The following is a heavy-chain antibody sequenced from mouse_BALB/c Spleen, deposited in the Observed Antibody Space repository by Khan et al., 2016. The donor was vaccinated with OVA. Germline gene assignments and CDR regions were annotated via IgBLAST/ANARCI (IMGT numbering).Heavy chain of an antibody. Sequence: QVQLKESGPGLVAPSQSLSITCTVSGFSLTSYSVHWVRQPPGKGLEWLGVIWADGGTNYNSALMSRLSITKDNFKSQVFLKMNSLQSDDTAIYYCARRDYGYPEWYFDVWGAGTTVTVSS. J-gene: IGHJ1*01. CDR2: IWADGGT. V-gene: IGHV2-9*02. CDR1: GFSLTSYS. CDR3: ARRDYGYPEWYFDV. D-gene: IGHD2-2*01.